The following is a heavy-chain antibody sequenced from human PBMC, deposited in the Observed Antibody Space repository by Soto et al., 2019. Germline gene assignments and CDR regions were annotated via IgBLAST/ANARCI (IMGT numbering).Heavy chain of an antibody. CDR1: GFTFSSYG. D-gene: IGHD5-12*01. Sequence: QVQLVESGGGVVQPGRSLRLSCAASGFTFSSYGMHWVRQAPGKGLEWVAVIWYDGSNKYYADSVKGRFTISRDNSKNTLYLQMNSLRAEDTAVYYCARAGGYDWFYYWGQGTLVTVSS. J-gene: IGHJ4*02. V-gene: IGHV3-33*01. CDR2: IWYDGSNK. CDR3: ARAGGYDWFYY.